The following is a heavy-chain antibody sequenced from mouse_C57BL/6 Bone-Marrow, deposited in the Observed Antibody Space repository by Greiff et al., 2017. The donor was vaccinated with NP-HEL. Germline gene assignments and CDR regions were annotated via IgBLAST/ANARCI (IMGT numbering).Heavy chain of an antibody. CDR3: ARMGRRWYFDV. V-gene: IGHV1-63*01. Sequence: VMLVESGAELVRPGTSVKMSCKASGYTFTNYWIGWAKQRPGHGLEWIGDIYPGGGYTNYNEKFKGKATLTADKSSSTAYMQFSSLTSEDSAIYYCARMGRRWYFDVWGTGTTVTVSS. D-gene: IGHD4-1*01. CDR1: GYTFTNYW. CDR2: IYPGGGYT. J-gene: IGHJ1*03.